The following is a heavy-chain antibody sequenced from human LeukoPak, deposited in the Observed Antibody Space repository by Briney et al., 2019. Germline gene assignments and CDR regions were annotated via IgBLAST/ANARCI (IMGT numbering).Heavy chain of an antibody. J-gene: IGHJ4*02. CDR2: INPSGGST. CDR1: GYTFTGYY. CDR3: ARDSSSSSQPSDFDY. V-gene: IGHV1-46*01. Sequence: ASVKVSCKASGYTFTGYYMHWVRQAPGQGLEWMGIINPSGGSTSYAQKFQGRVTMTRDMSTSTVYMELSSLRSEDTAVYYCARDSSSSSQPSDFDYWGQGTLVTVSS. D-gene: IGHD6-13*01.